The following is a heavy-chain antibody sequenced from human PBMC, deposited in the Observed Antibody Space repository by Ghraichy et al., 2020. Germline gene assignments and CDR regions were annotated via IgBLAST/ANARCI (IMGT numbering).Heavy chain of an antibody. J-gene: IGHJ5*02. CDR2: IYSSAST. CDR1: GGSISGHY. CDR3: ARLSMPVAGSWFDP. V-gene: IGHV4-59*08. Sequence: ESLNISCTVSGGSISGHYWNWIRQPPGKGLEWIGCIYSSASTNYNPSLKSRVTISADTSKNQFSLKLSSVTAADTAVYYCARLSMPVAGSWFDPWGQGTLVTVSS. D-gene: IGHD6-19*01.